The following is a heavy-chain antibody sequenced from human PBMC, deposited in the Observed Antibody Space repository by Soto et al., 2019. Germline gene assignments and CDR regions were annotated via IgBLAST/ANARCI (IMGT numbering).Heavy chain of an antibody. J-gene: IGHJ3*02. CDR2: TYYRSKWYN. D-gene: IGHD3-16*02. Sequence: PSQSLSLTCAISGDSVSSNSAAWNWIRQSPSRGLGWLGRTYYRSKWYNDYAVSVKSRITINPDTSKTQVSLQLNSVTTEDTAVYYCARATPGGYVWGSYRSDAFDIWGQGTMVTVSS. CDR1: GDSVSSNSAA. V-gene: IGHV6-1*01. CDR3: ARATPGGYVWGSYRSDAFDI.